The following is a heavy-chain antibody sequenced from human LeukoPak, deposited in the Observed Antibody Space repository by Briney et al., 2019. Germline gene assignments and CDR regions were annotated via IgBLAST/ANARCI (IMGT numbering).Heavy chain of an antibody. D-gene: IGHD6-19*01. CDR3: ARGYSSAWEFDY. CDR2: IWYDGSNE. J-gene: IGHJ4*02. Sequence: PGRSLRLSCAASGFTFSSYDMHWVRQAPGKGLEWVAVIWYDGSNENHVDSVKGRFTISRDNSKNTLYLQMNSLRAEDTAVYYCARGYSSAWEFDYWGQGTLVTVSS. V-gene: IGHV3-33*01. CDR1: GFTFSSYD.